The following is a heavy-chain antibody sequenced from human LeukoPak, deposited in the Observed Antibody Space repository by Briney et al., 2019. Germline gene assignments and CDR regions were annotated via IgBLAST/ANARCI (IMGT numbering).Heavy chain of an antibody. CDR3: ARRRYLDWSDY. CDR2: IYYSGST. J-gene: IGHJ4*02. V-gene: IGHV4-39*07. D-gene: IGHD3-9*01. Sequence: SETLSLTCTVSGGSISSSSYYWGWIRQPPGKGLEWIGSIYYSGSTYYNPSLKSRVTISVDTSKNQFSLKLSSVTAADTAVYYCARRRYLDWSDYWGQGTLVTVSS. CDR1: GGSISSSSYY.